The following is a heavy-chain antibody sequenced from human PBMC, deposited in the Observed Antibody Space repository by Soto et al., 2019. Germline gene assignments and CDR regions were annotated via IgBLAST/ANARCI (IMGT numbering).Heavy chain of an antibody. CDR1: GGTFSSYA. J-gene: IGHJ6*02. D-gene: IGHD6-13*01. V-gene: IGHV1-69*01. Sequence: QVQLVQSGAEVKKPGSSVKVSCKASGGTFSSYAISWVRQAPGQGLEWMGGIIPIFGTANYAQKFQGRVTITADESTSTAYMELSSLRSEDTAVYYCGRDTRIAAAGTVWTYYYYYGMDVWGQGTTVTVSS. CDR2: IIPIFGTA. CDR3: GRDTRIAAAGTVWTYYYYYGMDV.